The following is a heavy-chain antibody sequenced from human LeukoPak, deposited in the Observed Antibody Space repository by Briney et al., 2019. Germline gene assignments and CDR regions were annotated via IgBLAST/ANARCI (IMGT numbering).Heavy chain of an antibody. CDR2: IYHSGST. V-gene: IGHV4-38-2*02. J-gene: IGHJ5*02. CDR1: GYSISSGYY. CDR3: ARVERTIFGVVMNANWFDP. D-gene: IGHD3-3*01. Sequence: PSETLSLTCTVSGYSISSGYYWGWIRQPPGKGLEWIGSIYHSGSTYYNPSLKSRLTISVDTSKNQFSLKLSSVTAADTAVYYCARVERTIFGVVMNANWFDPWGQGTLVTVSS.